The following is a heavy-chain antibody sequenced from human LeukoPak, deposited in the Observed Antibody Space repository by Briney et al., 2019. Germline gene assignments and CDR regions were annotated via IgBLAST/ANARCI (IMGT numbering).Heavy chain of an antibody. D-gene: IGHD3-9*01. CDR1: GYTFTGYY. Sequence: ASVKVSCKASGYTFTGYYMHWVRQAPGQGLEWMGWINPNSGGTNYAQKFQGRVTMTRDTTISTAYMELGRLRSDDTAVYYCARVFGYFDWLFPFDYWGQGTLVTVSS. CDR2: INPNSGGT. CDR3: ARVFGYFDWLFPFDY. V-gene: IGHV1-2*02. J-gene: IGHJ4*02.